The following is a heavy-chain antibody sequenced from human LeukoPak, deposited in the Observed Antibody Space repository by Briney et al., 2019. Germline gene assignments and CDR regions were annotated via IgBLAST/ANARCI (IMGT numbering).Heavy chain of an antibody. V-gene: IGHV3-15*01. CDR2: IKSKTDGETT. J-gene: IGHJ4*02. CDR3: TTDGSSYPDY. CDR1: GFTFINAW. D-gene: IGHD6-13*01. Sequence: GGSLRLSCAASGFTFINAWMTWVRQAPGKGLEWVGRIKSKTDGETTDYAAPVKGRFTISRDDSKGTLFLQMNSLKTEDTAVYYCTTDGSSYPDYWGQGTLVSVYS.